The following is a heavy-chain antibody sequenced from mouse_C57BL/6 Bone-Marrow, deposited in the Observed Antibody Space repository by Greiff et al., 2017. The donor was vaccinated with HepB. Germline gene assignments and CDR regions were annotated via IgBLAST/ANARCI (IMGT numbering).Heavy chain of an antibody. V-gene: IGHV1-81*01. Sequence: QVQLQQSGAELARPGASVKLSCKASGYTFTSYGISWVKQRTGQGLEWIGMIHPNSGSTNYNEKFKSKATLTVDKSSSTAYMQLSSLTSEDSAVYYCARPTAYWGQGTLVTVSA. CDR2: IHPNSGST. J-gene: IGHJ3*01. CDR1: GYTFTSYG. CDR3: ARPTAY.